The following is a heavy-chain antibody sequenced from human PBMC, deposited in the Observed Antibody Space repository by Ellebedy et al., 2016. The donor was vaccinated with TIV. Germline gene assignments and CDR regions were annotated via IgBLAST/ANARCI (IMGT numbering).Heavy chain of an antibody. V-gene: IGHV1-69*13. CDR3: AGGGFLVVGYQGLLNWFDP. CDR1: GGTFSSYA. Sequence: AASVKVSCKASGGTFSSYAISWVRQAPGQGLEWMGGIIPIFGTANYAQKFQGRVTITADESTSTAYMELSSLRSEDTAVYYCAGGGFLVVGYQGLLNWFDPWGQGTLVTVSS. D-gene: IGHD1-26*01. CDR2: IIPIFGTA. J-gene: IGHJ5*02.